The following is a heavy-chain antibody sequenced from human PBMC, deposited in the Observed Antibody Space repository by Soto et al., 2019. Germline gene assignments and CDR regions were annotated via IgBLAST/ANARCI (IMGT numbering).Heavy chain of an antibody. Sequence: HPGGSLRLSCTGFGFTFGDHSLVWFRQAPGKGLEWVGFITSKRYGGTTEIAPSVKGRFTISRDNAKNSLYLQMNSLRAEDTAVYYCARARRGSYRDYWGQGTLVTVSS. D-gene: IGHD1-26*01. V-gene: IGHV3-49*03. J-gene: IGHJ4*02. CDR1: GFTFGDHS. CDR3: ARARRGSYRDY. CDR2: ITSKRYGGTT.